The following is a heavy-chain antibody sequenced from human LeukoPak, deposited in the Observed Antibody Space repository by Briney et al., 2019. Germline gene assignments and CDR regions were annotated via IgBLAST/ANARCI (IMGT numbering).Heavy chain of an antibody. CDR2: ISAYNGNT. D-gene: IGHD2-2*01. CDR1: GYTFTSYG. Sequence: ASVKVSCKASGYTFTSYGISWVRQAPGQGLEWMGWISAYNGNTNYAQKLQGRVTMTTDTSTSTAYMELRSLRSDDTAVYYCARDQTVVVPAADNWFDPWGQGTLVTVSS. CDR3: ARDQTVVVPAADNWFDP. V-gene: IGHV1-18*01. J-gene: IGHJ5*02.